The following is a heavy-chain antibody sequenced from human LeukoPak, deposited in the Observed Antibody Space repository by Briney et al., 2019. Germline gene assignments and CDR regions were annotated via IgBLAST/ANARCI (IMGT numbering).Heavy chain of an antibody. Sequence: SETLSLTCAVYGGSFSGYYWSWIRQPPGKGLEWIGEINHSGSTNYNPSLKSRVTISVDTSKNQFSLKLGSVAAADTAVYYCARGVSWTGRGAFDIWGQGTMVTVSS. CDR2: INHSGST. J-gene: IGHJ3*02. D-gene: IGHD1-1*01. CDR3: ARGVSWTGRGAFDI. V-gene: IGHV4-34*01. CDR1: GGSFSGYY.